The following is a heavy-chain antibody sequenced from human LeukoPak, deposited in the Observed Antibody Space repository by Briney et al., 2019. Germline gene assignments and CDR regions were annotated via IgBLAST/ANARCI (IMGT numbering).Heavy chain of an antibody. CDR2: ISSSSSYI. CDR1: GFTFSSYS. Sequence: GGSLRLSCAASGFTFSSYSMNWVRQAPGKGLEWVSSISSSSSYIYYADSVKGRFTISRDNAKNSLYLQMNSLRAEDTAVYYCARGYCSSTSCLSDYWGQGTLVTVSS. D-gene: IGHD2-2*01. CDR3: ARGYCSSTSCLSDY. J-gene: IGHJ4*02. V-gene: IGHV3-21*01.